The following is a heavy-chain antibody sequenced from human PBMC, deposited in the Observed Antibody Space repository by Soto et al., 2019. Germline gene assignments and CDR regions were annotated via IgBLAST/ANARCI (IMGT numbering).Heavy chain of an antibody. Sequence: ASVKVSCKASGYTFTSYGMHWVRQAPGQRLEWMGWINAGNGNTKYSQKFQGRVTITRDTSASTAYMELSSLRSEDTAVYYCARDFSGDYYVYWGQGTLVTVSS. CDR1: GYTFTSYG. J-gene: IGHJ4*02. CDR3: ARDFSGDYYVY. D-gene: IGHD3-3*02. CDR2: INAGNGNT. V-gene: IGHV1-3*01.